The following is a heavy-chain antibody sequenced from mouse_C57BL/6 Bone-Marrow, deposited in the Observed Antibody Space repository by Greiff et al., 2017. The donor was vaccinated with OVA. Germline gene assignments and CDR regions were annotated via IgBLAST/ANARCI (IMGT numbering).Heavy chain of an antibody. CDR2: ISYDGSN. CDR3: ARESNYGFDY. Sequence: VQLKESGPGLVKPSQSLSLTCSVTGYSITSGYYWNWIRQFPGNKLEWMGYISYDGSNNYNPSLKNRISITRDTSKNQFFLKLNSVTTEDTATYYCARESNYGFDYWGQGTTLTVSS. D-gene: IGHD2-5*01. J-gene: IGHJ2*01. V-gene: IGHV3-6*01. CDR1: GYSITSGYY.